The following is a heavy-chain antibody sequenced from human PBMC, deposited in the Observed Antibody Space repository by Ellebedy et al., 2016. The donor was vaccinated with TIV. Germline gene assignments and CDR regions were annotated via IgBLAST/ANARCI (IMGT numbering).Heavy chain of an antibody. CDR2: IIPIFGTA. J-gene: IGHJ5*02. CDR1: GGTFSSYA. V-gene: IGHV1-69*13. D-gene: IGHD1-20*01. CDR3: ARDRISITGTPMDWFDP. Sequence: SVKVSXKASGGTFSSYAISWVRQAPGQGLEWMGGIIPIFGTANYAQKFQGRVTITADESTSTAYMELSSLRSEDTAVYYCARDRISITGTPMDWFDPWGQGTLVTVSS.